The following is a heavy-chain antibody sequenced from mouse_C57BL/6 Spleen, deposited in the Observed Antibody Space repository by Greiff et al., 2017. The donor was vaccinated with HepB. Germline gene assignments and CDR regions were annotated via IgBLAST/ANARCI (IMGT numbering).Heavy chain of an antibody. CDR2: INPSSGYT. V-gene: IGHV1-7*01. Sequence: VQLVESGAELAKPGASVKLSCKASGYTFTSYWMHWVKQRPGQGLEWIGYINPSSGYTKYNQKFKDKATLTADKSSSTAYMQLSSLTYEDSAVYYCARHLLLSNWYFDVWGTGTTVTVSS. CDR1: GYTFTSYW. J-gene: IGHJ1*03. CDR3: ARHLLLSNWYFDV.